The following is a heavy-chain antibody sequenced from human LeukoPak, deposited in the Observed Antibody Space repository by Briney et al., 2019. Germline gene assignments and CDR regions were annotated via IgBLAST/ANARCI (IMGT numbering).Heavy chain of an antibody. Sequence: ASVKVSCKVSGYTITELPMHWVRQAPGKGLEWMGGFDPEDGERIYAQKFQGRVTMTEDTSTATVYMELSSLRSEDTAVYYCATDKGAAASTFRDFYYMDVWGKGTTVTVSS. D-gene: IGHD6-13*01. CDR3: ATDKGAAASTFRDFYYMDV. V-gene: IGHV1-24*01. CDR2: FDPEDGER. CDR1: GYTITELP. J-gene: IGHJ6*03.